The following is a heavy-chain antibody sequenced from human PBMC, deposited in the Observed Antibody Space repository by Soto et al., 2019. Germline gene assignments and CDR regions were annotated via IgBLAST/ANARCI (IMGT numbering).Heavy chain of an antibody. D-gene: IGHD2-2*01. CDR3: ARGLKCSSTSCYGNRYYYYYMDV. CDR2: INHSGST. Sequence: SETLSLTCAVYGGSFSGYYWSWIRQPPGKGLEWIGEINHSGSTNYNPSLKSRVTISVDTSKNQFSLKLGSVTAADTAVYYCARGLKCSSTSCYGNRYYYYYMDVWGKGTTVTVSS. J-gene: IGHJ6*03. CDR1: GGSFSGYY. V-gene: IGHV4-34*01.